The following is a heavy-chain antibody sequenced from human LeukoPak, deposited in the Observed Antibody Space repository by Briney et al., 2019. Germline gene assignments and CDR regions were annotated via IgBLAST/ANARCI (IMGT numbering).Heavy chain of an antibody. CDR2: ISASGAVP. V-gene: IGHV3-11*04. CDR1: GVRFGSFY. Sequence: GGSLSLSCAAYGVRFGSFYMGWIRQVPGKGLDYIAFISASGAVPYYAESVEGRFTISRANAKNSVSLQMNSLSADDTARYYCTRSLIVAAEDYWGQGTQVIVSS. J-gene: IGHJ4*02. CDR3: TRSLIVAAEDY. D-gene: IGHD3-22*01.